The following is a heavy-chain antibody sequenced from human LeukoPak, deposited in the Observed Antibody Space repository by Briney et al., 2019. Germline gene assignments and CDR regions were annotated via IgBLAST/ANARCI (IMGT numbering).Heavy chain of an antibody. Sequence: SQTLSLTCAISGDSVSSNSAAWNWIRQSPSRGLEWLGRTYYRSKWYNDYAVSVKSRITINPDTTKNQFSLQLNSVTPEDTAVYYCARILGPGRSDWFDPWGQGALVTVSS. J-gene: IGHJ5*02. V-gene: IGHV6-1*01. CDR1: GDSVSSNSAA. CDR3: ARILGPGRSDWFDP. D-gene: IGHD3-16*01. CDR2: TYYRSKWYN.